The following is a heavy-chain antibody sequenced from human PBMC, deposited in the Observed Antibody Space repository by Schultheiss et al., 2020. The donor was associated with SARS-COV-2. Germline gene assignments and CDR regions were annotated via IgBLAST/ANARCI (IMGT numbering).Heavy chain of an antibody. D-gene: IGHD6-6*01. Sequence: GESLKISCAASGFTFSDYYMSWVRQAPGKGLEWVSSISSSSSYIYYADSVKGRFTISRDNAKNSLYLQMNSLRAEDTAVYYCVNRGDSSSFAFDIWGQGTMVTVSS. CDR2: ISSSSSYI. CDR1: GFTFSDYY. J-gene: IGHJ3*02. V-gene: IGHV3-21*01. CDR3: VNRGDSSSFAFDI.